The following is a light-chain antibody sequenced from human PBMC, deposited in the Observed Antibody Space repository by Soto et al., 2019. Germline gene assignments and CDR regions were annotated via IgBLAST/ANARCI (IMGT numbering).Light chain of an antibody. CDR2: GAS. V-gene: IGKV3-15*01. CDR1: QSVSSN. J-gene: IGKJ1*01. Sequence: EIVMTQSPATLSVSPGERATLSCRASQSVSSNLAWYQQKPAQAPRLLIYGASTRATGIPARFSCSGSGTEFTLTISSLQSEDFSVYYCQHYNNWPPWTFGQGTKVEIK. CDR3: QHYNNWPPWT.